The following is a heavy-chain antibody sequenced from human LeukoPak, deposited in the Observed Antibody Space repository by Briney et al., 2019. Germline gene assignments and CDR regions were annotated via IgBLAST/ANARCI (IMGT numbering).Heavy chain of an antibody. J-gene: IGHJ4*02. V-gene: IGHV3-23*01. CDR1: GFTFSHYT. D-gene: IGHD3-10*01. CDR2: ISGAGGST. Sequence: GGSLRLSCAASGFTFSHYTMTWVRQAPGKGLEWVSAISGAGGSTYYADSVKGRVTISRDNSKNTLYLQVNSLRADDTAVYYCAKNGIYGSGSYSPYYFDYWGQGTLVTVSS. CDR3: AKNGIYGSGSYSPYYFDY.